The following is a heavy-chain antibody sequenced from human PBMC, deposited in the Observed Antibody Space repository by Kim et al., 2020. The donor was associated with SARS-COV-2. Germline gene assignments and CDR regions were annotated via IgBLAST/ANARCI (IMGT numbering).Heavy chain of an antibody. Sequence: GGSLRLSCAASGFTFDDYAMHWVPQAPGKGLEWVSLISGDGGSTYYADSVKGRFTISRDNSKNSLYLQMNSLRTEDTALYYCKGSDGAFDIWGQGTMVTVSS. CDR2: ISGDGGST. J-gene: IGHJ3*02. CDR1: GFTFDDYA. CDR3: KGSDGAFDI. D-gene: IGHD2-15*01. V-gene: IGHV3-43*02.